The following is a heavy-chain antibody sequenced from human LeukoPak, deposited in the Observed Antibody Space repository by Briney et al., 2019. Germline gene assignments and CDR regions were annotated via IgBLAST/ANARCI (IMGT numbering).Heavy chain of an antibody. V-gene: IGHV3-23*01. CDR1: GFTFSSYA. D-gene: IGHD3-22*01. CDR2: VNNRGTYT. J-gene: IGHJ4*02. Sequence: PGGSLRLSCAASGFTFSSYAMSWVRQAPGEGLEWVSGVNNRGTYTYYADSVKGRFTISRDNSRNILYLQMHSLRAEDTAMYYCAKRVRDSSGYYQDYWGQGTLVTVSS. CDR3: AKRVRDSSGYYQDY.